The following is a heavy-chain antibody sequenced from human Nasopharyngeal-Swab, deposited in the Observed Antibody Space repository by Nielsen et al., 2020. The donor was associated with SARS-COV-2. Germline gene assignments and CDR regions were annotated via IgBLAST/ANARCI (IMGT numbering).Heavy chain of an antibody. CDR3: AKIVVVPAARVFSYYYYMDV. J-gene: IGHJ6*03. D-gene: IGHD2-2*01. CDR2: IYYSGSN. CDR1: GDSISSYY. Sequence: SETLSLTCTVSGDSISSYYWTWIRQPPGRGLEWIGSIYYSGSNYYNPSLKSRVTISADTSKNQFSLKLSSVTAADSAVYYCAKIVVVPAARVFSYYYYMDVWGKGTTVTVSS. V-gene: IGHV4-59*08.